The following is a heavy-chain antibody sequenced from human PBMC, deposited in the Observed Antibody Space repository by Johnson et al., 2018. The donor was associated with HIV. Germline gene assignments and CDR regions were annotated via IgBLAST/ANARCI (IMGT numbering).Heavy chain of an antibody. V-gene: IGHV3-13*01. CDR3: ARFLGDYDRNGYYFGDGFDV. Sequence: VQLVESGGGLVQPGGSLRLSCAASGFTFSSYDMHWVRQATGKGLEWVSAIGTAGDTYYPGSVKGRFTISRDNAKNSLYLQMNSLEAEDTAWYYCARFLGDYDRNGYYFGDGFDVWGRGTMVTVSS. CDR1: GFTFSSYD. D-gene: IGHD3-22*01. J-gene: IGHJ3*01. CDR2: IGTAGDT.